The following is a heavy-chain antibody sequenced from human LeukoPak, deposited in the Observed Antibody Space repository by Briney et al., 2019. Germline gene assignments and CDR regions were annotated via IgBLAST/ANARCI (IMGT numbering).Heavy chain of an antibody. V-gene: IGHV1-2*02. CDR3: ARGEITIFGVVIPFDP. J-gene: IGHJ5*02. CDR2: INPNSGGT. Sequence: ASVKVSCKASGYTFTGYYMHWVRQAPGQGLEWMGWINPNSGGTNYAQKFQGRVTMTRDTSFSTAYMELSRLRSDDTAVYYCARGEITIFGVVIPFDPWGQGTLVTVSS. CDR1: GYTFTGYY. D-gene: IGHD3-3*01.